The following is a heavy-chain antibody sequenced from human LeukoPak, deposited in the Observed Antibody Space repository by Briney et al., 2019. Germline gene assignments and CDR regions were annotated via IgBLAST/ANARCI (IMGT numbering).Heavy chain of an antibody. CDR3: ARHKAERGSSGYDWGAFDV. CDR2: SYYRSKWLN. Sequence: SQTLSLTCAISGDSVSSNSATWNWIRQSPSRGLEWLGRSYYRSKWLNDYAVSVKSRITINPDTSKNQFSLQLNSVTPEDTAVYYCARHKAERGSSGYDWGAFDVWGQGTMVTVSS. V-gene: IGHV6-1*01. CDR1: GDSVSSNSAT. D-gene: IGHD5-12*01. J-gene: IGHJ3*01.